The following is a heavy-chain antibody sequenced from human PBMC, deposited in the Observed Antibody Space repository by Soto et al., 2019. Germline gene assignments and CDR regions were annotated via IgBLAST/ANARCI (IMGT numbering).Heavy chain of an antibody. Sequence: GGSLRLSCTASGFTFGDYAMSWFRQAPGKGLEWVGFIRSKAYGGTTEYAASVKGRFTISRDDSKSNAYLQMNSLKTEDTAVYYCTRDSQSRGYSYGYSPTPRFDYWGQGTLVTVSS. CDR1: GFTFGDYA. CDR3: TRDSQSRGYSYGYSPTPRFDY. V-gene: IGHV3-49*03. J-gene: IGHJ4*02. CDR2: IRSKAYGGTT. D-gene: IGHD5-18*01.